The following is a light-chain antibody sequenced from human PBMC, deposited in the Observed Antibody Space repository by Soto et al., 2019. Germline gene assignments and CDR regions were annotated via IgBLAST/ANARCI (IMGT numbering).Light chain of an antibody. CDR2: AAS. CDR1: QSISSY. Sequence: DIQMTQSPSSLSASVGDRVTITCRASQSISSYLNWYQQKPGKAPKLLIYAASSLQSGVPSRFSGSGSGTDFILTISSLQPEDFATYYCQQSYSTLLTFGGGTKVEIK. V-gene: IGKV1-39*01. J-gene: IGKJ4*01. CDR3: QQSYSTLLT.